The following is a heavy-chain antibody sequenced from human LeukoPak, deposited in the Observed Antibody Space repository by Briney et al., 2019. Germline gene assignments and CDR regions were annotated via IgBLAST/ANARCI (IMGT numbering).Heavy chain of an antibody. V-gene: IGHV4-34*01. Sequence: SETLSLTCAVYGGSFSGYYWSWIRQPPGKGLEWIGEINHSGSTNYNPSLKSRVTISVDTSKNQFSLKLSSVTAADTAVYYCARHGSYAHAFDIWGQGTMVTVSS. D-gene: IGHD3-16*01. CDR2: INHSGST. J-gene: IGHJ3*02. CDR1: GGSFSGYY. CDR3: ARHGSYAHAFDI.